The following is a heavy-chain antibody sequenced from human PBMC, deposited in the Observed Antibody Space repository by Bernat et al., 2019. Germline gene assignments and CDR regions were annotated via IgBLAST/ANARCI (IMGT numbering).Heavy chain of an antibody. CDR2: IYYSGST. Sequence: QVQLQESGPGLVKPSETLSLTCTVSGGPISSYYWSWIRQPPGKGLEWIGYIYYSGSTNYNPSLKSRVTISVDTSKNLFSLKLSSVAAADTAVYYCARHFGVVVNWGQGTLVTVSS. J-gene: IGHJ4*02. V-gene: IGHV4-59*08. CDR3: ARHFGVVVN. D-gene: IGHD3-3*01. CDR1: GGPISSYY.